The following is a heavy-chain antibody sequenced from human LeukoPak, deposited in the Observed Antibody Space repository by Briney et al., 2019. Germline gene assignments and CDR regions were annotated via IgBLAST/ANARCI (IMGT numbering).Heavy chain of an antibody. CDR2: IYYSGST. Sequence: NPSETLSLTCTVSAGSISTYYWSWIRQPPGKGLEWIGYIYYSGSTNYNPSLKSRVTMSVDTSKNQFSLKLSSVTAADTAVYYCARDVGSTGYNSFDIWGQGTMVTVSS. CDR3: ARDVGSTGYNSFDI. D-gene: IGHD3-22*01. V-gene: IGHV4-59*01. CDR1: AGSISTYY. J-gene: IGHJ3*02.